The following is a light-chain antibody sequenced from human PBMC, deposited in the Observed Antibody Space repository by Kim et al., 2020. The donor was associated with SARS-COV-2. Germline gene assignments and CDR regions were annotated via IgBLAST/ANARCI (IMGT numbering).Light chain of an antibody. CDR1: QSVSSH. CDR2: GAS. J-gene: IGKJ1*01. Sequence: EIVMTQSPPTLSVSPGERAALSCRASQSVSSHLAWYQQRPGQVPRLLIYGASTRATGIPARFSGSGSGTEFILTISSPQSEDFAVYYCQQYDSWPRTFGQGTKVDIK. CDR3: QQYDSWPRT. V-gene: IGKV3-15*01.